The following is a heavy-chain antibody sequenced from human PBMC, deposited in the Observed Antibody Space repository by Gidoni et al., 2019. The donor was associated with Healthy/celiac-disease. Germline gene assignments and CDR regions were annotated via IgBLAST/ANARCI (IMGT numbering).Heavy chain of an antibody. D-gene: IGHD6-19*01. CDR2: IYYSGST. Sequence: QVQLQESGPGLVKPSETLSLTCTVSGGSISSYYWSWIRQPPGKGLEWIGYIYYSGSTNYNPSLKSRVTISVDTSKNQCSLKLSSVTAADTAVYYCARDVLRIAVAGDDAFDIWGQGTMVTVSS. J-gene: IGHJ3*02. V-gene: IGHV4-59*01. CDR1: GGSISSYY. CDR3: ARDVLRIAVAGDDAFDI.